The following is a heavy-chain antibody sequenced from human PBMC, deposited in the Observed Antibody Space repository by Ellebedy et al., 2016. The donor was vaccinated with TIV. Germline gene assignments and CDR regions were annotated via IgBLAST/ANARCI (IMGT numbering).Heavy chain of an antibody. V-gene: IGHV1-2*02. CDR3: AKDDSGSYTS. Sequence: ASVKVSXKASGYTFSDSDIHWVRQVPGQGLEWMGRMNVNSGGTTYGREFQGRVTMSRDTSISTAYMELSRLKSDDTAVYYCAKDDSGSYTSWGQGTLVTVSS. CDR1: GYTFSDSD. J-gene: IGHJ4*02. CDR2: MNVNSGGT. D-gene: IGHD1-26*01.